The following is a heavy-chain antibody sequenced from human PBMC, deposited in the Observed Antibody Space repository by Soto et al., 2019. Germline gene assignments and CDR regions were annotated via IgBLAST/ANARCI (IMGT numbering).Heavy chain of an antibody. CDR3: ARHQLGGGAFDI. CDR1: GGSFSGYY. V-gene: IGHV4-34*01. J-gene: IGHJ3*02. CDR2: INHSGST. Sequence: SETLSLTCAVYGGSFSGYYWSWIRQPPGKGLEWIGEINHSGSTNYNPSLKSRVTISVDTSKNQFSLKLSSVTAADTAVYYCARHQLGGGAFDIWGQGTMVTVSS. D-gene: IGHD3-16*01.